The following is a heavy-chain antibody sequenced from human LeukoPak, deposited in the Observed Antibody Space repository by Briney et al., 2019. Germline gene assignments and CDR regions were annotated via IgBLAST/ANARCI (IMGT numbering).Heavy chain of an antibody. CDR3: ARERITMVRGVSNYFDY. Sequence: PSETLSLTCTVSGGSISSSSYYWVWIRQPPGKGLEWIGSIYYSGSTYYNPSLKSRVTISVDTSKNQFSLKLSSVTAADTAVYYCARERITMVRGVSNYFDYWGQGTLVTVSS. CDR2: IYYSGST. J-gene: IGHJ4*02. D-gene: IGHD3-10*01. CDR1: GGSISSSSYY. V-gene: IGHV4-39*07.